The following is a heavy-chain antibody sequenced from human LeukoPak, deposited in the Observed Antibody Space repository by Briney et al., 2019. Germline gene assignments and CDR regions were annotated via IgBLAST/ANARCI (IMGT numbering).Heavy chain of an antibody. D-gene: IGHD4-17*01. CDR1: GGSISSGGYS. V-gene: IGHV4-30-2*01. Sequence: SETLSLTCAVSGGSISSGGYSWSWIRQPPGKGLEWIGYIYHSGSTYYNPSLKSRATISVDRSKNQFSLKLSSVTAADTAVYYCARGGDGDNDFDYWGQGTLVTVSS. CDR2: IYHSGST. J-gene: IGHJ4*02. CDR3: ARGGDGDNDFDY.